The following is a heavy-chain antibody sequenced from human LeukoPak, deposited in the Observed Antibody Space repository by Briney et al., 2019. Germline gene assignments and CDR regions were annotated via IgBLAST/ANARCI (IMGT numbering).Heavy chain of an antibody. CDR2: IYYSGST. D-gene: IGHD6-19*01. V-gene: IGHV4-31*03. J-gene: IGHJ4*02. CDR1: GGSISSGGYY. Sequence: SETLSLTCTVSGGSISSGGYYWSWIRQHPGKGLEWIGYIYYSGSTYYNPSLKSRVTISVDTSKNQFSLKLSSVTAEDTAVYYCAKAVAGLTPFDYWGQGTLVTVSS. CDR3: AKAVAGLTPFDY.